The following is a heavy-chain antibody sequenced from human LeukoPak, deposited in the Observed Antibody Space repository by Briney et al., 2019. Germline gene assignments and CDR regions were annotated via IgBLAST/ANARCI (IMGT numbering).Heavy chain of an antibody. CDR2: IYHSGST. J-gene: IGHJ4*02. D-gene: IGHD3-3*01. CDR3: ARHGEWLTVDY. V-gene: IGHV4-38-2*01. CDR1: GYSISSGYD. Sequence: SETLSLTCAVSGYSISSGYDWGWIRQPPGKGLEWIGSIYHSGSTYYNPSLKSRVTISVDTSKNQFSLKLSSVTAADTAVYYCARHGEWLTVDYWGQGTLVTVSS.